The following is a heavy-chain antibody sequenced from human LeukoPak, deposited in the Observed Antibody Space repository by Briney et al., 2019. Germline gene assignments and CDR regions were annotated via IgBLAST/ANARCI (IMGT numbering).Heavy chain of an antibody. D-gene: IGHD3-3*01. J-gene: IGHJ4*02. CDR2: INPSGGST. V-gene: IGHV1-46*01. CDR3: AGDLTISLPGY. Sequence: ASVKVSCKASGYTFTSYYMHWVRQAPGQGLEWMGIINPSGGSTSYAQKFQGRVTMTWDTSTSTVYMELSSLRSEDTAVYYCAGDLTISLPGYWGQGTLVTVSS. CDR1: GYTFTSYY.